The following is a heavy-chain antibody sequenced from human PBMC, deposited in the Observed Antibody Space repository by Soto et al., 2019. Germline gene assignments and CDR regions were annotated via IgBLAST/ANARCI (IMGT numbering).Heavy chain of an antibody. CDR2: VSSVGSTT. Sequence: GGSLRLSCEASGFSFSDDWMHWVRQAPGKGLVWVSSVSSVGSTTDYADSVKGRFTISRDNAKNTLYLQMNSLGAEDTAVYYCVRGKYSGSYFFDYWGQGTLVTVSS. CDR3: VRGKYSGSYFFDY. V-gene: IGHV3-74*01. CDR1: GFSFSDDW. D-gene: IGHD1-26*01. J-gene: IGHJ4*02.